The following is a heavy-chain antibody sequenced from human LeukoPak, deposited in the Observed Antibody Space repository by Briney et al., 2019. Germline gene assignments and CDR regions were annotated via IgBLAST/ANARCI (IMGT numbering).Heavy chain of an antibody. D-gene: IGHD3-10*01. J-gene: IGHJ4*02. CDR3: ARAVSYYYGSGDFDY. CDR1: GYTFTSYA. Sequence: GASVNVSFKASGYTFTSYAMHWVRQAPGQRLEGMGWINAGNGNTKYSQKFQGRVTITRDTSASTAYMELSSLRSEDTAVYYCARAVSYYYGSGDFDYWGQGTLVTVSS. CDR2: INAGNGNT. V-gene: IGHV1-3*01.